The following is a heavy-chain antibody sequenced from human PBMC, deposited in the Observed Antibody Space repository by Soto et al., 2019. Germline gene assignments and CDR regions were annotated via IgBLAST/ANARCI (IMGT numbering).Heavy chain of an antibody. CDR1: GYSFTSYW. D-gene: IGHD6-13*01. Sequence: GESLKISCKGSGYSFTSYWIGWVRQMPGKGLGWMGIIYPGDSDTRYSPSFQGQVTISADKSISTAYLQWSSLKASDTAMYYCARPSSSSWYYFDYWGQGTLVTVSS. V-gene: IGHV5-51*01. CDR2: IYPGDSDT. J-gene: IGHJ4*02. CDR3: ARPSSSSWYYFDY.